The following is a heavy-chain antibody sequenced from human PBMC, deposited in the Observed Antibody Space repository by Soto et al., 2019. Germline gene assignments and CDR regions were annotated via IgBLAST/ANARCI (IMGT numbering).Heavy chain of an antibody. CDR2: INHSGST. CDR3: ARDKITGLFDY. J-gene: IGHJ4*02. CDR1: GGSFSGYY. Sequence: ASETLSLTCAVYGGSFSGYYWTWIRQPPGTGLEWIGEINHSGSTNYNPSLKSRVTISVDTSKNQFSLKLTSVTAADTAVYYCARDKITGLFDYSGQGTLVTVSS. V-gene: IGHV4-34*01. D-gene: IGHD2-8*02.